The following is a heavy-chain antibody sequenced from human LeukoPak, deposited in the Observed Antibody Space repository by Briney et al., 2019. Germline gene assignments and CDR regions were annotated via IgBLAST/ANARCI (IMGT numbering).Heavy chain of an antibody. D-gene: IGHD3-16*02. J-gene: IGHJ3*02. CDR1: GGSISSSSYY. CDR3: ARDRDDYVWGSYRYAFDI. CDR2: IYYGGST. V-gene: IGHV4-39*07. Sequence: PSETLSLTCTVSGGSISSSSYYWDWIRQPPGKGLEWIGSIYYGGSTYYNPSLESRVTISVDTSKNQFSLKLSSVTAADTAMYYCARDRDDYVWGSYRYAFDIWGQGTMVTVSS.